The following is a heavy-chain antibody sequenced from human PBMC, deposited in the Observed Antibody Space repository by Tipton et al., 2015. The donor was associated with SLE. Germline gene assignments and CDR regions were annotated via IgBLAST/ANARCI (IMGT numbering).Heavy chain of an antibody. J-gene: IGHJ4*02. V-gene: IGHV4-4*07. CDR1: GGSISGYY. D-gene: IGHD3-16*01. Sequence: TLSLTCTVSGGSISGYYWSWIRQPAGKGLEWIGRIYSSGTTFYNPSLKSRVTISVDTSKNQFSLKLTSVTAADTAVYFCARGPGWDFFDHWGQGALVTVSS. CDR2: IYSSGTT. CDR3: ARGPGWDFFDH.